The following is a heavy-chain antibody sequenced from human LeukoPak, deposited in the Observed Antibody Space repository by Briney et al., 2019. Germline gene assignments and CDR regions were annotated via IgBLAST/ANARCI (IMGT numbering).Heavy chain of an antibody. Sequence: GASVKVSCKASGYTFTSYYMHWVRQAPGQGLEWMGIINPSGGSTSYAQKFQGRVTMTRDTSTSTVYMELSSLRSEDTAVYYCARPAVESRRLGELSFDASDIWGQGTMVTASS. J-gene: IGHJ3*02. CDR1: GYTFTSYY. CDR3: ARPAVESRRLGELSFDASDI. V-gene: IGHV1-46*01. D-gene: IGHD3-16*02. CDR2: INPSGGST.